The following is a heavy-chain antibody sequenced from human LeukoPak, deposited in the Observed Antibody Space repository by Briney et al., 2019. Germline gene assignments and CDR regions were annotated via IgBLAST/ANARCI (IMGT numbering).Heavy chain of an antibody. V-gene: IGHV4-34*01. J-gene: IGHJ4*02. Sequence: SETLSLTCAVYGGSFSGYYWSWIRQPPGKGLEWIGEINHSGSTNCNPSLKSRVTISVDTSKNQFSLKLSSVTAADTAVYYCAGAAMVPYYFDYWGQGTLVTVSS. CDR3: AGAAMVPYYFDY. CDR1: GGSFSGYY. CDR2: INHSGST. D-gene: IGHD5-18*01.